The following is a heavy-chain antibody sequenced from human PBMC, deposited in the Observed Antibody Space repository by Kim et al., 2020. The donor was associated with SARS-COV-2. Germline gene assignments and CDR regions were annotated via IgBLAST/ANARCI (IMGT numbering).Heavy chain of an antibody. Sequence: SETLSLTCAVYGGSFSGYYWSWIRQPPGKGLEWIGEINHSGSTNYNPSLKSRVTISVDTSKNQFSLKLSSVTAADTAVYYCASLTGYCSSTSCYRVDYYYYYMDVWGKGTTVTVSS. J-gene: IGHJ6*03. CDR2: INHSGST. CDR1: GGSFSGYY. D-gene: IGHD2-2*02. V-gene: IGHV4-34*01. CDR3: ASLTGYCSSTSCYRVDYYYYYMDV.